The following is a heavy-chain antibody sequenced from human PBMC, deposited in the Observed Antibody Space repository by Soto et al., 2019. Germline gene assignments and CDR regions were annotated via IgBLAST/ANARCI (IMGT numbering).Heavy chain of an antibody. J-gene: IGHJ4*02. CDR3: ARESSYCSSTSCYDY. V-gene: IGHV3-53*01. CDR1: GFTVSSNY. D-gene: IGHD2-2*01. Sequence: PGGSLSLSCAASGFTVSSNYMSWVRQAPGKGLEWVSVIYSGGSTYYADSVKGRFTISRDNSKNTLYLQMNSLRAEDTAVYYCARESSYCSSTSCYDYWGQGTLVTVSS. CDR2: IYSGGST.